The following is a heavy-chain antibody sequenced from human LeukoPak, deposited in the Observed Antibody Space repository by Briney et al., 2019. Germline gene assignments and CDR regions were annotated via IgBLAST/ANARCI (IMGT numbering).Heavy chain of an antibody. CDR2: IYYSGNT. CDR1: GGSISSSSYY. J-gene: IGHJ4*02. D-gene: IGHD6-13*01. Sequence: SETLSLTCTVSGGSISSSSYYWGWIRQPPGKGLEWIGSIYYSGNTYYNPSLKSRVTISVDTSKNQFSLKLSSVTAADTAVYYCARQRAAAGMGYWGQGTLVTVSS. CDR3: ARQRAAAGMGY. V-gene: IGHV4-39*01.